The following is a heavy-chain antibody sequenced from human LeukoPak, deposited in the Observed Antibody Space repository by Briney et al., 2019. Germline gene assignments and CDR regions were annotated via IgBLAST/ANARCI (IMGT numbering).Heavy chain of an antibody. Sequence: ASVKVSCKASGYTFTGYYMHRVRQAPGQGLEWMGWINPNSGGTNYAQKFQGRVTMTRDTSISTAYMELSRLRSDDTAVYYCARAQVVPAAISDYWGQGTLVTVSS. D-gene: IGHD2-2*02. CDR2: INPNSGGT. CDR1: GYTFTGYY. CDR3: ARAQVVPAAISDY. J-gene: IGHJ4*02. V-gene: IGHV1-2*02.